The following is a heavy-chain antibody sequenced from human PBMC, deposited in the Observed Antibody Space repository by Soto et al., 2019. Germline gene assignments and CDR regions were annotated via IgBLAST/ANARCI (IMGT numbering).Heavy chain of an antibody. J-gene: IGHJ6*02. CDR3: EAEMTFGKLSVV. CDR1: GDTDTNYV. Sequence: QVQLVQSGAEVKKPGSSVKVSCKASGDTDTNYVISWVRQAPGQGLEWMGGIFPKFGTTYSAQKLQDRLTITAEESTSTVDMQLSSLRLDDTAVYYCEAEMTFGKLSVVWGQGTTVTVSS. CDR2: IFPKFGTT. V-gene: IGHV1-69*01. D-gene: IGHD3-16*02.